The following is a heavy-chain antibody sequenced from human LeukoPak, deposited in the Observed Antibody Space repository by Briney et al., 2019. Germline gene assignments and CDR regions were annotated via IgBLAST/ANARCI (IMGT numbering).Heavy chain of an antibody. D-gene: IGHD3-22*01. Sequence: GESLKISCKASGYSFTSYWIGWVRQMPGKGLEWMGIIYPGDSDTRYSPSFQGHVTISADKSISTAYLHWGSLKASDTAMYYCARNLMIGVPDNWGQGTLVTVSS. CDR3: ARNLMIGVPDN. CDR1: GYSFTSYW. V-gene: IGHV5-51*01. J-gene: IGHJ4*02. CDR2: IYPGDSDT.